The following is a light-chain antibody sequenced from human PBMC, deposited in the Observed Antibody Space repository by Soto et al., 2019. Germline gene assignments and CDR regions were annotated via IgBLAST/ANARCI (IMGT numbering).Light chain of an antibody. CDR2: DVS. CDR1: SSDVGGNH. V-gene: IGLV2-14*01. CDR3: SSHTSSSRYV. Sequence: QSVLTQPASVSGSPGQSITISGTGTSSDVGGNHVSWYQQHPGKAPRLIIYDVSNRPSGISNRFSGSKSDNTASLTISGLQADDEADYYCSSHTSSSRYVFGTGTKVTVL. J-gene: IGLJ1*01.